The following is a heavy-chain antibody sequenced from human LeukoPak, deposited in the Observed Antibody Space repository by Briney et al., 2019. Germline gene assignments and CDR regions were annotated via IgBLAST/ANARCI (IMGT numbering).Heavy chain of an antibody. J-gene: IGHJ4*02. CDR2: ISGSGGST. Sequence: PGGSLRLSCAASGLTFSSYAMSWVRQAPGKGLEWVSAISGSGGSTYYADSVKGRFTISRDNSKNTLYLQMNSLRAEDTAVYYCAKGYYYDSSGYSLYYFDYWGQGTLVTVSS. CDR1: GLTFSSYA. CDR3: AKGYYYDSSGYSLYYFDY. V-gene: IGHV3-23*01. D-gene: IGHD3-22*01.